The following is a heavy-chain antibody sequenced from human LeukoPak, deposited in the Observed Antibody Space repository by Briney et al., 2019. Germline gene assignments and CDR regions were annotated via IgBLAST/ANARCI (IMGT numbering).Heavy chain of an antibody. CDR1: GGSISSYY. CDR2: IYYSGST. V-gene: IGHV4-59*01. CDR3: ARVGGSGGSYYYYMDV. J-gene: IGHJ6*03. D-gene: IGHD3-10*01. Sequence: PSETLSLTCTVSGGSISSYYWSWIRQPPGKGLEWIGYIYYSGSTNYNPSLKSRVTISVDTSKNQFSLKLSSVTAADTAVYYCARVGGSGGSYYYYMDVWGKGSTVTVSS.